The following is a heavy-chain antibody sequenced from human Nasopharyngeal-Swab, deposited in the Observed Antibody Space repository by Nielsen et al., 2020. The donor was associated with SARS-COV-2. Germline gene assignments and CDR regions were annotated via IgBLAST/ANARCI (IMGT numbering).Heavy chain of an antibody. CDR3: ASRGPATDPSTRDLPYSRRTFDL. D-gene: IGHD3-22*01. J-gene: IGHJ2*01. V-gene: IGHV3-23*01. Sequence: GGSLRLSCVASGFTFSSYAMNWVRQAPGKGLEWVSTIHSDGNTYYADSVRGRFSSSRDNSRNTVSLQMSSLRVEDTAVYYCASRGPATDPSTRDLPYSRRTFDLWGRGTLVTVSS. CDR1: GFTFSSYA. CDR2: IHSDGNT.